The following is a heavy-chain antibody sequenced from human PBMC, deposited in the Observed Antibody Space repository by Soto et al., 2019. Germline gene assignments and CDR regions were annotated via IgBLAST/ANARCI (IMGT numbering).Heavy chain of an antibody. J-gene: IGHJ4*02. CDR2: IIPIFGTA. Sequence: GASVKVSCKASGGTFSSYAISWVRQAPGQGLEWMGGIIPIFGTANYAQKFQGRVTITADESTSTAYMELSSLRSEDTAVYYCARAYYGSGRRGYFDYWGQGTLVTVSS. CDR1: GGTFSSYA. CDR3: ARAYYGSGRRGYFDY. D-gene: IGHD3-10*01. V-gene: IGHV1-69*13.